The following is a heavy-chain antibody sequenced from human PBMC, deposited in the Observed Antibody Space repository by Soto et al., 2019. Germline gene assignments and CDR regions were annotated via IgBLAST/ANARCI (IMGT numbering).Heavy chain of an antibody. Sequence: ASVKVSCKASGYTFPSYDINWVRQATGQGREWMGWMNPNSGNTGYAQKFQGRVTMTRNTSISTAYMELSSLRSEDTAVYYCARVVVAGLLELLSPSGYYYGMDVWGQGTTVTVSS. D-gene: IGHD3-3*01. J-gene: IGHJ6*02. CDR2: MNPNSGNT. CDR3: ARVVVAGLLELLSPSGYYYGMDV. V-gene: IGHV1-8*01. CDR1: GYTFPSYD.